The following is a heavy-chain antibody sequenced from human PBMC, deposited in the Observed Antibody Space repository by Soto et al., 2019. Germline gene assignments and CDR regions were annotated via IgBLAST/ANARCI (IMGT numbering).Heavy chain of an antibody. J-gene: IGHJ6*03. V-gene: IGHV4-59*08. Sequence: PSETLSLTCTVSGGSISSYYWSWIRQPPGKGLEWIGYIYYSGSTNYNPSLKSRVTISVDTSKNQFSLKLSSVTAADTAVYYCARHHGISTDWDYYMDVWGKGTTVTVSS. CDR1: GGSISSYY. D-gene: IGHD3-9*01. CDR3: ARHHGISTDWDYYMDV. CDR2: IYYSGST.